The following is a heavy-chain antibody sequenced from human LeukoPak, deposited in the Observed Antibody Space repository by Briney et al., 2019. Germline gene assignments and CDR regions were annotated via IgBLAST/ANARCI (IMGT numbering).Heavy chain of an antibody. V-gene: IGHV3-7*03. CDR1: GFTFSSYW. J-gene: IGHJ4*02. CDR3: ARVELRYFDWSRYFDY. Sequence: GRSLRLSCAASGFTFSSYWMSWVRQAPGKGLEWVANIKQDGSEKYYVDSVKGRFTISRDNAKNSLYLQMNSLRAEDTAVYYCARVELRYFDWSRYFDYWGQGTLVTVSS. D-gene: IGHD3-9*01. CDR2: IKQDGSEK.